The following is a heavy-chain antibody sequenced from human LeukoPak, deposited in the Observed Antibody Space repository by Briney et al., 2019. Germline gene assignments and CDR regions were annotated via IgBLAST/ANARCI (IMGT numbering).Heavy chain of an antibody. D-gene: IGHD6-19*01. J-gene: IGHJ4*02. CDR2: ISYDGSNK. CDR1: GFTFSSYD. V-gene: IGHV3-30-3*01. CDR3: ARDHRVSGWYGYFEY. Sequence: PGRSLRLSCAASGFTFSSYDMHWVRQAPGKGLEWVTVISYDGSNKYYADSVKGRFTISRDNSKNTLYLQMNSLRAEDTAVYYCARDHRVSGWYGYFEYWGQGSLVTVSS.